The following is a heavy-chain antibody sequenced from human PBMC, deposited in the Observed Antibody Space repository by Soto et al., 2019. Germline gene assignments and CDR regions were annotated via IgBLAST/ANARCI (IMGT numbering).Heavy chain of an antibody. CDR1: GFTFSSYA. Sequence: QVQLVESGGGVVQPGRSLRLSCAASGFTFSSYAMHWVRQAPGKGLEWVAVISYDGSNKYYADSVKGRFTISRDNSKNTLYLQMNSLRAEDTAVYYCAREGLLWFGEGAFDIWGQGTMVTVSS. V-gene: IGHV3-30-3*01. CDR2: ISYDGSNK. CDR3: AREGLLWFGEGAFDI. J-gene: IGHJ3*02. D-gene: IGHD3-10*01.